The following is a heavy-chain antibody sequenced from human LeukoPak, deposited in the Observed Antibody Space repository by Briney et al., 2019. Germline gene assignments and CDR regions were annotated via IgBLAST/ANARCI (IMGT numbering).Heavy chain of an antibody. D-gene: IGHD6-13*01. CDR2: INPNSGGT. CDR1: GYTLTGYY. V-gene: IGHV1-2*02. J-gene: IGHJ4*02. CDR3: AREWGYIAAAFDY. Sequence: ASVKVSCKASGYTLTGYYMHWVRQAPGQGLEWMGWINPNSGGTNYAQKFQGRVTMTRDTSISTAYMELSRLRSDDTAVYYCAREWGYIAAAFDYWGQGTLVTVSS.